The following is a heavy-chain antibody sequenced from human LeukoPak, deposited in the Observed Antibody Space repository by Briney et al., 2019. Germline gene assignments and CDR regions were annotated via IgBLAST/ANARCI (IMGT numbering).Heavy chain of an antibody. CDR1: GGSFSGYY. V-gene: IGHV4-34*01. J-gene: IGHJ5*02. D-gene: IGHD2-2*01. CDR2: INHSGST. Sequence: SETLSLTCAVYGGSFSGYYWSWIRQPPGKGLEWIGEINHSGSTNYNPSLKSRVTISVDTSKNQFSLKLSSVTAADTAVYYCARHPRIVVVPAARYNWFDPWGQGTLVTVSS. CDR3: ARHPRIVVVPAARYNWFDP.